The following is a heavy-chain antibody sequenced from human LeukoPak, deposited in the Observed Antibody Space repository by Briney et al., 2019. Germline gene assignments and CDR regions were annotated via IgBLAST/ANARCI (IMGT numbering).Heavy chain of an antibody. CDR3: ARDRVTTNTPLFDS. CDR2: TNPNSGAT. CDR1: GYSFAGYY. V-gene: IGHV1-2*04. D-gene: IGHD4-17*01. Sequence: ASVKVSCKASGYSFAGYYIHWVRQAPGQGLEWMGWTNPNSGATNYAQDFQGWVTMTRDTSISTAYMELSRLRSDDTAVYYCARDRVTTNTPLFDSWGQGTLVTVSS. J-gene: IGHJ4*02.